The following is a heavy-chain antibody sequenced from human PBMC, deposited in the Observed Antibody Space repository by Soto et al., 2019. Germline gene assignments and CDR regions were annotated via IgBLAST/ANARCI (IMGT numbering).Heavy chain of an antibody. CDR2: IYYSGST. Sequence: APETLSPTCTVSGPSISSYYWSWIRQPPGKGLEWIGYIYYSGSTNYNPSLKSRVTISVDTSKNQFSLKLSSVTAADTAVYYCTRQFRYCSSTSCYYFDYWGQGTLVTVSS. V-gene: IGHV4-59*08. CDR1: GPSISSYY. CDR3: TRQFRYCSSTSCYYFDY. D-gene: IGHD2-2*01. J-gene: IGHJ4*02.